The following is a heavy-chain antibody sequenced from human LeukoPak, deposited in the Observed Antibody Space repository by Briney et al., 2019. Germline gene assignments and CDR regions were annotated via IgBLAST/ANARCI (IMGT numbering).Heavy chain of an antibody. Sequence: GGSLRLSCAASGFTFSSYSMDWVRQAPGKGLEWVSSISTRSDYIYYADSVKGRFTISRDNAKNSLYLQMNSLRAEDTAVYYCAKVEQWPLRHFDYWGQGTLVTVSS. CDR3: AKVEQWPLRHFDY. CDR2: ISTRSDYI. J-gene: IGHJ4*02. D-gene: IGHD6-19*01. CDR1: GFTFSSYS. V-gene: IGHV3-21*01.